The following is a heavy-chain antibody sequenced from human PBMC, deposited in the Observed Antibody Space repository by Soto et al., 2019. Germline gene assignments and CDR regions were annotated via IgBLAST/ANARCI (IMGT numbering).Heavy chain of an antibody. CDR1: GGTFSSYA. CDR3: ATRLGSSWYYYYYGMDV. J-gene: IGHJ6*02. V-gene: IGHV1-69*06. Sequence: ASVKVSCKASGGTFSSYAISWVRQAPGQGLEWMGGIIPIFGTANYAQKFQGRVTITADKSTSTAYMELSSLRSEDTAVYYCATRLGSSWYYYYYGMDVWGQGTTVTVSS. CDR2: IIPIFGTA. D-gene: IGHD6-13*01.